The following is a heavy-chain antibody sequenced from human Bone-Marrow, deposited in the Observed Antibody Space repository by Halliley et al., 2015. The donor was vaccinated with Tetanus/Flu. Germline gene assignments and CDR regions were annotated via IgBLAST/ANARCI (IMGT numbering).Heavy chain of an antibody. Sequence: CAASGFTFSSYAMSWVRQAPGKGPEWVSVMSGSGGSTYYADSVKGRFTISRDNSKNTLYLQMNSLRAEDTAVYYCAGPYYDFWSGDHYYYYYAMDVWGQGTTVTVSS. CDR3: AGPYYDFWSGDHYYYYYAMDV. J-gene: IGHJ6*02. CDR2: MSGSGGST. V-gene: IGHV3-23*01. CDR1: GFTFSSYA. D-gene: IGHD3-3*01.